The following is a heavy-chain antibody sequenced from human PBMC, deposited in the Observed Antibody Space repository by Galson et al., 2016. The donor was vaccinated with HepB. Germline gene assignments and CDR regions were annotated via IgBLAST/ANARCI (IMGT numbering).Heavy chain of an antibody. J-gene: IGHJ6*02. V-gene: IGHV1-46*01. CDR2: INPNADST. D-gene: IGHD3-3*01. CDR1: GYTFTSYQ. Sequence: SVKVSCKASGYTFTSYQMHWVRQAPGQGLEWMGIINPNADSTTYAQKFQGRVTMTRDTSTSTVYMELSSLRSEDTAVYYCAREGGYYSFYYYGMDVWGQGTPVTVS. CDR3: AREGGYYSFYYYGMDV.